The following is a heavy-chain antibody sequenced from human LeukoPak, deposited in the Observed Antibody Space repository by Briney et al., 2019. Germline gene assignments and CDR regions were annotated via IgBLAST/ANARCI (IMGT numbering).Heavy chain of an antibody. V-gene: IGHV4-59*02. D-gene: IGHD1-26*01. CDR2: HNSGGT. CDR1: SGSVRSYH. CDR3: VRDWEGFNFDI. Sequence: PSETLSLTCTVSSGSVRSYHWSFHNSGGTRYNPSLQSRVTISVDTSKNQFSLKLRSVTAADTAVYYCVRDWEGFNFDIWGQGTMVTVSS. J-gene: IGHJ3*02.